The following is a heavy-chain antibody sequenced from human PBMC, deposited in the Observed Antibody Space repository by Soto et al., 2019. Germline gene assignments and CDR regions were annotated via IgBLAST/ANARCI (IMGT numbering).Heavy chain of an antibody. CDR2: IYYSGST. CDR3: ARFEHDYSKWVYYGMDV. CDR1: GGSISSGDYY. J-gene: IGHJ6*02. V-gene: IGHV4-30-4*01. Sequence: QVQLQESGPGLVKPSQTLSLTCTVSGGSISSGDYYWSWIRQPPGKGLEWIGYIYYSGSTYYNPSLKSRVTISVDTSKNQFSLKLSSVPAADTAVYYCARFEHDYSKWVYYGMDVWGQGTTVTVSS. D-gene: IGHD4-4*01.